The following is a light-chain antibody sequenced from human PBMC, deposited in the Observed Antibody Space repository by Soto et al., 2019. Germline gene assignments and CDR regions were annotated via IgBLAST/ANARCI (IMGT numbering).Light chain of an antibody. CDR3: QQYNRWPLT. CDR2: WAS. Sequence: DIVMTQSPDSLAVSLGERATINCKSSQSVLYSSNNKNYLAWYQQKPGQPPKLLIYWASTRESGVPDRFSGSGSGTDFTLTISSLQAEDVAVYYCQQYNRWPLTFGGGTKVDI. J-gene: IGKJ4*01. CDR1: QSVLYSSNNKNY. V-gene: IGKV4-1*01.